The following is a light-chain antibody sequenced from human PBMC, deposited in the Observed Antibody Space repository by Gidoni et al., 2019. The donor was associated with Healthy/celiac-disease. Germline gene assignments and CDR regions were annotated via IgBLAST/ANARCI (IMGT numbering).Light chain of an antibody. Sequence: EIAMTQSPATLSVSPGERAILTCRARQSVSSNLAWYQQKPGQAPRLLIYGASTRATGIPARCIGSGSGTEFTLPISSRLSEDFAVYYCQQHNNWPPLTFGGGTKVEIK. CDR2: GAS. V-gene: IGKV3-15*01. J-gene: IGKJ4*01. CDR1: QSVSSN. CDR3: QQHNNWPPLT.